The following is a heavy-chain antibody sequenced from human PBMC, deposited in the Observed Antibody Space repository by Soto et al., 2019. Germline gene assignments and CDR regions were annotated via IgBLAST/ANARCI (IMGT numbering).Heavy chain of an antibody. Sequence: QLQLQESGPGLVKPSETLSLTCRVSDGSMNSDSSYWGWIRQPPGKGLEWIGLINHSESTYHNLSLKGAVTMSVYASRNHFSLKLTSMTAADTAVYYCARLGGYVSVGYYYLWDSWGQGTLVTVSS. J-gene: IGHJ4*02. CDR2: INHSEST. CDR3: ARLGGYVSVGYYYLWDS. V-gene: IGHV4-39*01. D-gene: IGHD3-22*01. CDR1: DGSMNSDSSY.